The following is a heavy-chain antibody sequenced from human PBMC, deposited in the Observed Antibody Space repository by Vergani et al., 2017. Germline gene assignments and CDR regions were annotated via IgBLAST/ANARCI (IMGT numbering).Heavy chain of an antibody. V-gene: IGHV3-21*01. J-gene: IGHJ3*02. CDR1: GFTFSGYS. CDR3: ARGDYGGDAFDI. CDR2: ISSSSSYI. Sequence: EVQLVESGGGLVKPGGSLRLSCAASGFTFSGYSMNWVRQAPGKGLEWVSSISSSSSYIYYADSVKGRFTISRDNAKNSLYLQMNSLRAEDTAVYYCARGDYGGDAFDIWGQGTMVTVSS. D-gene: IGHD4-17*01.